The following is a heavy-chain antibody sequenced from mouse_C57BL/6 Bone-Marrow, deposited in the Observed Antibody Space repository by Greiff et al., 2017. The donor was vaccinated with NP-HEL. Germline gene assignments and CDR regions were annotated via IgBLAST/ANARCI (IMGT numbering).Heavy chain of an antibody. CDR3: ARRYYTSAMDY. J-gene: IGHJ4*01. CDR1: GYTFTSYW. D-gene: IGHD2-12*01. CDR2: IDPNSGGT. Sequence: QVQLKQPGAELVKPGASVKLSCKASGYTFTSYWMHWVKQRPGRGLEWIGRIDPNSGGTKYNEKFKSKATLTVDKPSSTAYMQLSSLTSEDSAVYYCARRYYTSAMDYWGQGTSVTVSS. V-gene: IGHV1-72*01.